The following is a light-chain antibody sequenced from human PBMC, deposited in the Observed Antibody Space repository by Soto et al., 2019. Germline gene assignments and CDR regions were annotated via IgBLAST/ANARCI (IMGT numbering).Light chain of an antibody. J-gene: IGKJ3*01. Sequence: EIVLTQSPATLSLSPGERATLSCRASQSVSSYLAWYQQKPGQAPRLLIYDASNRATGIPARFSGSGSGTDFTLTISSLEPEDFAVYYCQQRSNSPLFGPGTKVDIK. CDR3: QQRSNSPL. V-gene: IGKV3-11*01. CDR1: QSVSSY. CDR2: DAS.